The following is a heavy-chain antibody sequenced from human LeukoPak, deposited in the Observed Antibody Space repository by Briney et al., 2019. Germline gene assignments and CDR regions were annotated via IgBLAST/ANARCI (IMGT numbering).Heavy chain of an antibody. D-gene: IGHD4-17*01. CDR2: IYYSGST. CDR1: GGSISSGDYY. V-gene: IGHV4-30-4*08. CDR3: ARALSYGDYVLYYFGY. J-gene: IGHJ4*02. Sequence: SETLSLTCTVSGGSISSGDYYWSWIRQPPGKGLEWIGYIYYSGSTYYNPSLKSRVAISVDTSKNQFSLKLSSVTAADTAVYYCARALSYGDYVLYYFGYWGQGTLVTVSS.